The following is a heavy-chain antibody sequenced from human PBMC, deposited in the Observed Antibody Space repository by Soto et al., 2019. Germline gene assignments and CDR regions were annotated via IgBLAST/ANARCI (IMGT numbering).Heavy chain of an antibody. J-gene: IGHJ4*02. V-gene: IGHV4-4*02. CDR3: ARDLGTGTDY. Sequence: QVQLQESGPGLVKPSGTLSLTCAVSGDSITNSNWWSWVRQAPGKGLEWIGEIYHSGATTYNPSLKSRATISVDPSNNHFPLKLTSVTAADTAVYFCARDLGTGTDYWGQGTLVTVAS. D-gene: IGHD1-1*01. CDR1: GDSITNSNW. CDR2: IYHSGAT.